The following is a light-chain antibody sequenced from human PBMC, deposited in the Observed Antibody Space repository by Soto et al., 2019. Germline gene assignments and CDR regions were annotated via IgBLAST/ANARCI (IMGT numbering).Light chain of an antibody. CDR3: QQSYSNPRT. CDR2: SIS. CDR1: QSVSRF. Sequence: DIQMTQSPSSLSASVGAIVTITCRASQSVSRFLNWYQQKAGKAPNLLVHSISILESGVPSRFSGSGSGTDFTLTISSLQPEDFATYYCQQSYSNPRTFGQGTKVEIK. V-gene: IGKV1-39*01. J-gene: IGKJ1*01.